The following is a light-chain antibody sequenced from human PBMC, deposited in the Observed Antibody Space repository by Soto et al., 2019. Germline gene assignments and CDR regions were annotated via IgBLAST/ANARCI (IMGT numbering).Light chain of an antibody. CDR3: ETWDSNIHWV. V-gene: IGLV4-60*02. Sequence: QTVVTQSSSASASLGSSVNLTCTLSSGHSSYIIAWHQQQPGKAPRYLMKLEGSGSYNKGSGVPDRFSGSSSGADRYRIISNLQFEYEADYYCETWDSNIHWVFGGGTKLTVL. CDR1: SGHSSYI. J-gene: IGLJ3*02. CDR2: LEGSGSY.